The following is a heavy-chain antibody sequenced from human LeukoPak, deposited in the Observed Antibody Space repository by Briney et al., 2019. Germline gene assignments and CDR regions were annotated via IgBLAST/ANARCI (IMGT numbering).Heavy chain of an antibody. J-gene: IGHJ4*02. CDR3: ARGNDFWNGHTH. CDR2: NIPIFGTA. D-gene: IGHD3-3*01. CDR1: GGTFSSYA. Sequence: SVKVSCKASGGTFSSYAISWVRQAPGQGLEWMGGNIPIFGTANYAQKFQGRVTITADESTSTAYMELSSLRSEDTAVYYCARGNDFWNGHTHWGQGTLVTVSS. V-gene: IGHV1-69*13.